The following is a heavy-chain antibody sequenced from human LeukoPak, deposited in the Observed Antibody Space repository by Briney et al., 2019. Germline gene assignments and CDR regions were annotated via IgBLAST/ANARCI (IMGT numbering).Heavy chain of an antibody. D-gene: IGHD3-22*01. V-gene: IGHV4-31*03. Sequence: ASETLSLTCTVSGGSISSGNYYWTWIRQHPGKGLEWIGYIYYSGTTLYNPSLKSRVTISIDTSKNQFSLKLTSVTAADTAVYYCARADYYGSSAYPYWGQGTLVTVSS. CDR1: GGSISSGNYY. CDR3: ARADYYGSSAYPY. CDR2: IYYSGTT. J-gene: IGHJ4*02.